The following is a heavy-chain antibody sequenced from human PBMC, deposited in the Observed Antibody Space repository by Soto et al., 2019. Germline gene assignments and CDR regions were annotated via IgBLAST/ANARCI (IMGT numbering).Heavy chain of an antibody. CDR1: GYTFTSYD. V-gene: IGHV1-8*01. Sequence: GASVKVSCKASGYTFTSYDINWVRQATGQGLEWMGWMNPNSGNTGYAQKLQGRVTMTRNTSISTAYMEQSSLRSEDTAVNYCARGVVPAAMPSFYYYYYYMDVWGKGTTVTVSS. CDR3: ARGVVPAAMPSFYYYYYYMDV. CDR2: MNPNSGNT. J-gene: IGHJ6*03. D-gene: IGHD2-2*01.